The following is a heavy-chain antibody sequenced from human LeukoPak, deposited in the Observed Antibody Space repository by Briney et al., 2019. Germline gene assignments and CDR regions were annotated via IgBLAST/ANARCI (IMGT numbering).Heavy chain of an antibody. D-gene: IGHD3-10*01. CDR3: ANALTLVRGVVAPLDY. CDR1: GFTFSYSA. CDR2: ISGSGDSA. Sequence: GGSLRLSCVASGFTFSYSAMSWVRQAPGKGLEWVSAISGSGDSAYYADSLKGRFTISRDNSKNTVYLQISSLRAEDTAVYRCANALTLVRGVVAPLDYWGQGTLVTVSS. V-gene: IGHV3-23*01. J-gene: IGHJ4*02.